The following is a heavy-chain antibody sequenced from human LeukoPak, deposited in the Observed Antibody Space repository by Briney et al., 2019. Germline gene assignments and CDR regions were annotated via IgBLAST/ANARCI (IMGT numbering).Heavy chain of an antibody. CDR3: ARDLETLYYYDSSGYYRHDAFDI. V-gene: IGHV4-31*03. J-gene: IGHJ3*02. D-gene: IGHD3-22*01. CDR1: GGSINSGGYY. CDR2: IYYSGST. Sequence: SQTLSLTCTVSGGSINSGGYYWSWIRQHPGKGLEWIGYIYYSGSTYYNPSLKSRVTISVDTSKNQFSLKLSSVTAADTAVYYCARDLETLYYYDSSGYYRHDAFDIWGQGTMVTVSS.